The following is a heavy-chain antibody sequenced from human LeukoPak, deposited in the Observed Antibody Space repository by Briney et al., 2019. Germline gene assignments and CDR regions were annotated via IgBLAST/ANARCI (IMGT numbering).Heavy chain of an antibody. CDR3: AKEVGAAAGTDNTFDY. CDR1: GFTFSSYG. V-gene: IGHV3-30*18. D-gene: IGHD6-13*01. CDR2: ISYDGSNK. Sequence: PRRSLRLSCAASGFTFSSYGMHWVRQAPGKGLEWVAVISYDGSNKYYADSVKGRFTISRDNSKNTLYLQMNSLRAEDTAVYYCAKEVGAAAGTDNTFDYWGRGTLVTVSS. J-gene: IGHJ4*02.